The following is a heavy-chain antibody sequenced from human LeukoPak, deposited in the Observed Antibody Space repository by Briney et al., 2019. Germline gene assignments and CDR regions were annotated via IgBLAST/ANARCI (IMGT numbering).Heavy chain of an antibody. CDR3: ARHGPWGYGQAPFDY. J-gene: IGHJ4*02. CDR1: GYSFTSYW. Sequence: GESLQISCKGSGYSFTSYWIGWVRQMPGKGLEWMGIIYPGDSDTRYSPSFQGQVTISADKSISTAYLQWSSLKASDTAMYYCARHGPWGYGQAPFDYWGQGTLVTVSS. D-gene: IGHD5-18*01. CDR2: IYPGDSDT. V-gene: IGHV5-51*01.